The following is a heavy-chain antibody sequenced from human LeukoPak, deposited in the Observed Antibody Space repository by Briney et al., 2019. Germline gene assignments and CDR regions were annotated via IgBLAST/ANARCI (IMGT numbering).Heavy chain of an antibody. J-gene: IGHJ6*02. CDR3: ARDLIDGSGSYYYYGMDV. V-gene: IGHV1-18*01. CDR1: GYTFTSYG. CDR2: ISAYNGNT. Sequence: ASVKVSCKASGYTFTSYGISWVRQAPGQGLEWMGWISAYNGNTNYAQKLQGRVTMTTDTSTSTAYMELRSLRSDDTAVYYCARDLIDGSGSYYYYGMDVWGQGTTVTVSS. D-gene: IGHD3-10*01.